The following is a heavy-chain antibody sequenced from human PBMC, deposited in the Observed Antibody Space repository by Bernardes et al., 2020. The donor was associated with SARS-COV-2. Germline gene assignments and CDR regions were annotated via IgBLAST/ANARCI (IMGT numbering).Heavy chain of an antibody. J-gene: IGHJ3*02. Sequence: SLRLSCTASGFRFGDYAMSWVRQAPGKGLEWLGFIRNKAYGGTTQYAASVRGRFTIPRDDSKSIAYLQMNSLITEDTAVYYCTRDHLPNDASDIWGQGTMVTVSS. V-gene: IGHV3-49*04. CDR3: TRDHLPNDASDI. CDR2: IRNKAYGGTT. CDR1: GFRFGDYA.